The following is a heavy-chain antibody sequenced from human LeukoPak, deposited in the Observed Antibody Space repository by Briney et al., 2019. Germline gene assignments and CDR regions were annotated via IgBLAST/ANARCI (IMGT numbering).Heavy chain of an antibody. CDR2: INPNSGGT. V-gene: IGHV1-2*02. CDR3: AVVLTAA. D-gene: IGHD2-21*02. J-gene: IGHJ5*02. CDR1: GYTFTGHY. Sequence: ASVKVSCKASGYTFTGHYLHWVRQAPGQGLEWMGWINPNSGGTNYAQKFQGRVTMTRDSSISTAYMELSRLRSDDTAVYYCAVVLTAAWGQGTLVTVSS.